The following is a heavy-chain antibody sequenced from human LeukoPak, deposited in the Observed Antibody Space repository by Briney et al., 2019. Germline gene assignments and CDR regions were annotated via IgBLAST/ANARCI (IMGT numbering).Heavy chain of an antibody. CDR2: IRYDGSNK. D-gene: IGHD4-17*01. CDR3: ANPPTVTKIRFDS. Sequence: GGSLRLSCAASGFSFSSYDMHWVRQAPGKGLEWVAIIRYDGSNKNYADSVKGRFTISRDNSKNTLYLQMNSLRAEDTAVYYCANPPTVTKIRFDSWGQGTLVTVSS. CDR1: GFSFSSYD. V-gene: IGHV3-30*02. J-gene: IGHJ5*01.